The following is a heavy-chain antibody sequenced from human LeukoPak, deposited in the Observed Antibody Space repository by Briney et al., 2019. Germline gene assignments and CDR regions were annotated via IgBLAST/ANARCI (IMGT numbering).Heavy chain of an antibody. CDR1: GYSISSGYY. V-gene: IGHV4-38-2*02. J-gene: IGHJ4*02. Sequence: SETLSLTCTVSGYSISSGYYWGWIRQPPGKGLEWIGSIYHSGSTYYNPSLKSRVTISVDTSKNQFSLKLSSVTAADTAVHYCAREAGYSYGYLGYWGQGILVTVSS. D-gene: IGHD5-18*01. CDR2: IYHSGST. CDR3: AREAGYSYGYLGY.